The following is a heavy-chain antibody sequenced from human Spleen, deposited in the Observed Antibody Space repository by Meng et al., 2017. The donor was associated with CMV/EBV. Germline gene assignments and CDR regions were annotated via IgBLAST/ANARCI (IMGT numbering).Heavy chain of an antibody. J-gene: IGHJ4*02. CDR1: GGSISSYY. Sequence: QVQLQGSGPGLVKPSETLSLTCTFSGGSISSYYWSWIRQPPGKGLEWIGYIYYSGSTNYNPSLKSRVTISVDTSKNQFSLKLSSVTAADTAVYYCARGAGITRGGHLSYWGQGTLVTVSS. V-gene: IGHV4-59*01. CDR3: ARGAGITRGGHLSY. D-gene: IGHD3-10*01. CDR2: IYYSGST.